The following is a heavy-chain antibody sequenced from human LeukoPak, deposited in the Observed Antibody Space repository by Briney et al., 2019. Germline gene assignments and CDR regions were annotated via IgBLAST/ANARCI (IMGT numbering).Heavy chain of an antibody. CDR3: ARVNVEYSYGPPYYYYYMDV. J-gene: IGHJ6*03. D-gene: IGHD5-18*01. CDR2: IIPIFGTA. V-gene: IGHV1-69*05. Sequence: SVKVSCKASGGTFSSYAISWVRQAPGQGLEWMGGIIPIFGTANYAQKFQGRVTITTDESTSTAYMELSSLRSEDTAVYYCARVNVEYSYGPPYYYYYMDVWGKGTTVTVSS. CDR1: GGTFSSYA.